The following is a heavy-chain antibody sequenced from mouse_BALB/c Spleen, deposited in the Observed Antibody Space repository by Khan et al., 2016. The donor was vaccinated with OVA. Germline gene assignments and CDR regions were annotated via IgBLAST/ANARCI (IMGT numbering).Heavy chain of an antibody. CDR1: GYSFTLYY. J-gene: IGHJ3*01. Sequence: EVQLVESGPDLVKPGASVKISCKASGYSFTLYYMSWVKQSHGKSLEWIGRVNPNTDNINYNQEFKGKAILTVDKSSNTAYMELRSLTSEDSAVYFWARGYDFFASWGQGTLVTVAA. CDR3: ARGYDFFAS. D-gene: IGHD2-14*01. CDR2: VNPNTDNI. V-gene: IGHV1-26*01.